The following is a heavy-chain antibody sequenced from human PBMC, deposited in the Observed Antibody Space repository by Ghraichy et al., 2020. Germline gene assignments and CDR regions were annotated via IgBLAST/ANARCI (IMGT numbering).Heavy chain of an antibody. D-gene: IGHD6-13*01. J-gene: IGHJ4*02. CDR2: IRYDGSNK. CDR1: GFTFSSYG. CDR3: AKDLPEYSSSWYYFDY. V-gene: IGHV3-30*02. Sequence: GESLNISCAASGFTFSSYGMHWVRQAPGKGLEWVAFIRYDGSNKYYADSVKGRFTISRDNSKNTLYLQMNSLRAEDTAVYYCAKDLPEYSSSWYYFDYWGQGTLVTVSS.